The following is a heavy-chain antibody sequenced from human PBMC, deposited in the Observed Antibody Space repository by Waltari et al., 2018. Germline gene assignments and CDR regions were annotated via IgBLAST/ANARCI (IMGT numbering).Heavy chain of an antibody. CDR3: TRGLFGRSWTPYY. D-gene: IGHD3-10*01. V-gene: IGHV4-59*02. CDR2: IYDSGAT. J-gene: IGHJ4*02. Sequence: QVQLQESGPGLVRPSETLSLPCPVPVSSVGDYYWNWIRLPPRKGLEWIGTIYDSGATYYNPSLKSRLTMLMDTSKNQFSLILESVTAADRGLYYCTRGLFGRSWTPYYWGQGTLVTVSS. CDR1: VSSVGDYY.